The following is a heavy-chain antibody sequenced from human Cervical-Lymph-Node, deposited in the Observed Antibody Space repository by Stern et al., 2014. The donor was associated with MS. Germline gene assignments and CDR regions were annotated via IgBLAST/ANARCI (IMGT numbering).Heavy chain of an antibody. Sequence: VQLEESGGGVVQPGRSLRLSCAASGFTFSSYAMHWVRQAPGKGLEWVAVISYDGSNKYYADSVKGRFTISRDNSKNTLYLQMNSLRAEDTAVYYCARDMYYYDSSGYIHWGQGTMVTVSS. CDR3: ARDMYYYDSSGYIH. J-gene: IGHJ3*01. V-gene: IGHV3-30-3*01. CDR1: GFTFSSYA. CDR2: ISYDGSNK. D-gene: IGHD3-22*01.